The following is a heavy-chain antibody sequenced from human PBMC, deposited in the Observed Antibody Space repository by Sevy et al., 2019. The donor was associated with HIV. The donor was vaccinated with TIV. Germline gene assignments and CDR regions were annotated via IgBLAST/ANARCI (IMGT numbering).Heavy chain of an antibody. CDR3: ARGGSYNSGWFRGGMDV. Sequence: GGSLRLSCAASGFTFNTYAMHWARQAPGKGLEWVALISYDGSNKYYADSVKGRFSISRDNSKNTLYLQMNSLRAEDTAVYYCARGGSYNSGWFRGGMDVWGQGTTVTVSS. CDR1: GFTFNTYA. D-gene: IGHD6-19*01. J-gene: IGHJ6*02. CDR2: ISYDGSNK. V-gene: IGHV3-30-3*01.